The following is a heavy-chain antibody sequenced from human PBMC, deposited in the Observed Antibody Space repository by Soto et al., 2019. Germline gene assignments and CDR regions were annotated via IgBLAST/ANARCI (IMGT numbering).Heavy chain of an antibody. CDR3: ARNHDFDWLLYGYYGMDV. J-gene: IGHJ6*02. V-gene: IGHV1-18*01. D-gene: IGHD3-9*01. CDR2: ISAYNGNT. CDR1: GYTFTSYG. Sequence: ASVKVSCKASGYTFTSYGISWVRQDKGQGLEWMGWISAYNGNTNYAQKLQGRVTMTTDTSTSTAYMELRSLRSDDTAVYYCARNHDFDWLLYGYYGMDVWGQGTTVTVSS.